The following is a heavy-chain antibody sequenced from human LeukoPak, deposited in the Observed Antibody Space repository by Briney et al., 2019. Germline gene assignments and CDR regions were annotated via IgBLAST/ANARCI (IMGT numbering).Heavy chain of an antibody. CDR1: GYTFTSYG. J-gene: IGHJ4*02. Sequence: ASVKVSCKASGYTFTSYGISWVRQAPGQGLEWMGWISAYNGNTNYAQKLQGRVTMTTDTSTSTAYMELRSLRSDDTAVYYCARVEVEMATITQIDYWGQGTLVTVSS. CDR3: ARVEVEMATITQIDY. D-gene: IGHD5-24*01. V-gene: IGHV1-18*01. CDR2: ISAYNGNT.